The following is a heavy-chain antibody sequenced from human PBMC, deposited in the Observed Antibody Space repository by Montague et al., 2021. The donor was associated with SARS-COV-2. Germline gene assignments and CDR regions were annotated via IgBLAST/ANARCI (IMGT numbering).Heavy chain of an antibody. CDR1: GVSVNNYY. CDR3: ARAIGSMYSSGWYYYYYGMDA. J-gene: IGHJ6*02. CDR2: IYYTGST. D-gene: IGHD6-19*01. Sequence: SETLSLTCSVSGVSVNNYYWAWIRQTPEKGLEWIGYIYYTGSTSYNPSLRNRITISIDTSANQFSLKLRSVTPADTAVYYCARAIGSMYSSGWYYYYYGMDAWGQGTTVTVSS. V-gene: IGHV4-59*02.